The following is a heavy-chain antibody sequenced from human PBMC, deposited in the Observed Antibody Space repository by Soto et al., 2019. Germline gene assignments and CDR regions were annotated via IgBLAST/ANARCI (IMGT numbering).Heavy chain of an antibody. Sequence: SETLSLTCTVSGGSISTYYWNWIRQPPGKGLEWIGYIYYTGSTNYNPSLKSRVTMSVDTSKNQFSLKLSSVTAADTAVYYCARDMFRGVMWWFDPWGQGTLVTVSS. D-gene: IGHD3-10*01. V-gene: IGHV4-59*01. CDR3: ARDMFRGVMWWFDP. CDR1: GGSISTYY. J-gene: IGHJ5*02. CDR2: IYYTGST.